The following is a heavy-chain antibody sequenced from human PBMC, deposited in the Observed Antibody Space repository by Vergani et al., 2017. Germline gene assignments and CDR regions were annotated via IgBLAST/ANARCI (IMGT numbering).Heavy chain of an antibody. Sequence: QVHLVESGGGVVQPGRSLRLSCVFSGFTPSYYGLHWVRKAPGKGREWGAVISDDGKQKYYADSVKGRFTISRDNSKSTLYLQMNSLRTEDTAVYYCATKSCGTPGCQIGYFREWGQGTLVTVSS. CDR1: GFTPSYYG. J-gene: IGHJ1*01. CDR3: ATKSCGTPGCQIGYFRE. V-gene: IGHV3-30*03. D-gene: IGHD1-1*01. CDR2: ISDDGKQK.